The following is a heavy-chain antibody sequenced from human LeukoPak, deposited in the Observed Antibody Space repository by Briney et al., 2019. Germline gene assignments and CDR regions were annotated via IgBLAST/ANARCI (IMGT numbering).Heavy chain of an antibody. CDR3: ARRHGRCSDGSCYYPDY. D-gene: IGHD2-15*01. J-gene: IGHJ4*02. Sequence: GASVKVSCKASGYTFTSYDINWVRQATGQGLEWMGWMNPNSGNTGYAQKFQGRVTMTRNGSITTAYMELSSLRSEDTAVYYCARRHGRCSDGSCYYPDYWGQGTLVTVSS. CDR2: MNPNSGNT. CDR1: GYTFTSYD. V-gene: IGHV1-8*01.